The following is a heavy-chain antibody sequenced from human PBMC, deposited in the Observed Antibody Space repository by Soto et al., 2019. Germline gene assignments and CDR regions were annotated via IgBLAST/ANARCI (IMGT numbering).Heavy chain of an antibody. V-gene: IGHV4-34*01. CDR3: ARDSSGYLRGYFDS. D-gene: IGHD3-22*01. J-gene: IGHJ4*02. CDR2: INHSGST. Sequence: QVQLQQWGAGLLKPSETLSLTCAVYGGSFSGYYWSWIRQPPGKGLEWIGEINHSGSTNYNPSLKRRVTISVDTSKNQVSLKLSSVTAADTAVYYCARDSSGYLRGYFDSWGQGTLVTVSS. CDR1: GGSFSGYY.